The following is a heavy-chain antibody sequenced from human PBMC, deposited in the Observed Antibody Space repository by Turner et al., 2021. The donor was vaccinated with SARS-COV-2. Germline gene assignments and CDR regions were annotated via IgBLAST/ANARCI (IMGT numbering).Heavy chain of an antibody. CDR1: GGTFSSYA. CDR3: ARDTAVAGTLGAFDI. Sequence: QVQLVQSGAEVKKPGSSVRVSCKASGGTFSSYAISWVRQAPGQGLEWMGRIIPILGIANYAQKFQGRVTITADKSTSTAYMELSSLRSEDTAVYYCARDTAVAGTLGAFDIWGQGTMVTVSS. V-gene: IGHV1-69*04. CDR2: IIPILGIA. D-gene: IGHD6-19*01. J-gene: IGHJ3*02.